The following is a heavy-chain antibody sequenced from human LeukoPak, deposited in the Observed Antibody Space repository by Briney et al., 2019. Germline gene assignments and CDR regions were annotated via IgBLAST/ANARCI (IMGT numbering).Heavy chain of an antibody. CDR1: GFSFSGHW. D-gene: IGHD3-3*01. CDR3: ARDKNRVTIFAVAVDY. Sequence: GGSLRLSCTASGFSFSGHWMHWARQLPGKGLVWVSRISPTGSTTSYADSVKGRFTISRDNSKNTLYLQMNSLRAEDTAVYYCARDKNRVTIFAVAVDYWGQGTLVTVSS. J-gene: IGHJ4*02. CDR2: ISPTGSTT. V-gene: IGHV3-74*01.